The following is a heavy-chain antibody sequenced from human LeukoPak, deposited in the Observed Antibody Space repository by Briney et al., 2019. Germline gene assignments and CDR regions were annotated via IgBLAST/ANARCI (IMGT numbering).Heavy chain of an antibody. Sequence: PSQTLSLTCAVSGGSISSGGYSWSWIRQPPGKGLEWIGYIYHSGSTYYNPSLKSRVTISVDRSKNQFSLKLSSVTAADTAVYYCARRNYGGNSPYFDYWGQGTLVTVSS. CDR1: GGSISSGGYS. D-gene: IGHD4-23*01. CDR3: ARRNYGGNSPYFDY. J-gene: IGHJ4*02. V-gene: IGHV4-30-2*01. CDR2: IYHSGST.